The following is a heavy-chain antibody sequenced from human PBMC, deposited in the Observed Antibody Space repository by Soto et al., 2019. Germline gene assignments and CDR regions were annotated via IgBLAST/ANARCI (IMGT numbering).Heavy chain of an antibody. Sequence: SETLSLTCTVSGGSLSSFYWGWIRRPPGKGLEWIGYIYHSGTTKYNSSLKSRVTMSVDSSKNEFSLKLTSVTAADTAVYYCARANPEAILTVPAAQHDNWGHGTLVTVSS. CDR2: IYHSGTT. D-gene: IGHD2-2*01. J-gene: IGHJ4*01. V-gene: IGHV4-59*01. CDR1: GGSLSSFY. CDR3: ARANPEAILTVPAAQHDN.